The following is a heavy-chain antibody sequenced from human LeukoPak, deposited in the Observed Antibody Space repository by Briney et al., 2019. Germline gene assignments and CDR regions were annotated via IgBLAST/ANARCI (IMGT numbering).Heavy chain of an antibody. V-gene: IGHV3-48*01. Sequence: GGSLRLSCAASGFTFSSYSMNWVRQAPGKGLEWVSYISSSSSTIYYADSVKGRFTISRDNAKNSLYLQMNSLRAEDTAVYYCVRDLTTTMVRGVILPFDYWGQGTLVSVS. CDR3: VRDLTTTMVRGVILPFDY. J-gene: IGHJ4*02. CDR2: ISSSSSTI. D-gene: IGHD3-10*01. CDR1: GFTFSSYS.